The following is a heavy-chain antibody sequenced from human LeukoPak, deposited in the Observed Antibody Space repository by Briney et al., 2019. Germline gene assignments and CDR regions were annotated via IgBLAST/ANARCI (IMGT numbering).Heavy chain of an antibody. CDR2: INHSGST. Sequence: SETLSLTCAVYGRSFSGYYWSWIRQPPGKGLEWIGEINHSGSTNYNPSIKSRVTISVDTSKNQFSLKLSSVTAAATAVYYCARGPVYDFWSGYYPADLDYWGQGTLVTVSS. CDR3: ARGPVYDFWSGYYPADLDY. CDR1: GRSFSGYY. J-gene: IGHJ4*02. D-gene: IGHD3-3*01. V-gene: IGHV4-34*01.